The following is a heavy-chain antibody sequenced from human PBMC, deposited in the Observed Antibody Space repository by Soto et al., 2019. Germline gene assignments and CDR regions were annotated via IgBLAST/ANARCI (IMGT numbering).Heavy chain of an antibody. D-gene: IGHD3-22*01. CDR1: GYTFTIYG. CDR3: ARDGDSSGYYLPYFDY. J-gene: IGHJ4*02. V-gene: IGHV1-18*01. Sequence: ASVKVSCKASGYTFTIYGINWVRQAPGQGLEWMGWISPDNGNTNYAQKLQGRVTMTTDTSTSTAYMELRSLRSDDTAVYYCARDGDSSGYYLPYFDYWGQGALVTVSS. CDR2: ISPDNGNT.